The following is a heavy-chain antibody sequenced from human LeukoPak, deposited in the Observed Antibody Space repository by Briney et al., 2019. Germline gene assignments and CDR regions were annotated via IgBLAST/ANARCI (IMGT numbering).Heavy chain of an antibody. CDR3: ARDMAGTTGTGNDAFDI. J-gene: IGHJ3*02. Sequence: ASVKVSCKASGGTFSSYAISWVRQAPGQGLEWMGGIIPIFGTANYAQKFQGRVTITAGESTSTAYMELSSLRSEDTAVYYCARDMAGTTGTGNDAFDIWGQGTMVTVSS. D-gene: IGHD1-1*01. CDR2: IIPIFGTA. V-gene: IGHV1-69*13. CDR1: GGTFSSYA.